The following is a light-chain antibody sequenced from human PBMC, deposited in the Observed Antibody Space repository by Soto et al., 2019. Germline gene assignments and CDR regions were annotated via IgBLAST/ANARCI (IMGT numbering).Light chain of an antibody. V-gene: IGKV3-15*01. CDR3: QQYNNWPYT. CDR1: QSVSSN. J-gene: IGKJ2*01. Sequence: EIVMTQSPATLSVSPGERATLSCRASQSVSSNFAWYQQNPGQAPRLLIYGASTRATGIPARFSGSGSGTEFTLTISSLQSEDFAVYYCQQYNNWPYTFGQGTKLEIK. CDR2: GAS.